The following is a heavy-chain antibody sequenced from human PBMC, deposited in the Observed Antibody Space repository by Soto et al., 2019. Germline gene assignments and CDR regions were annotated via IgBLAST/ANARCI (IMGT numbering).Heavy chain of an antibody. CDR3: ARDLWNYYGYYYYGMDV. CDR2: TYYRSKWYN. Sequence: SQPLSLTSAIPGDSISITSAALNWIRQSPSGGLEWLGRTYYRSKWYNDYAVSVKSRITINPDTSKNQFSLQLKSVTPEDTAVYYCARDLWNYYGYYYYGMDV. CDR1: GDSISITSAA. D-gene: IGHD1-7*01. J-gene: IGHJ6*01. V-gene: IGHV6-1*01.